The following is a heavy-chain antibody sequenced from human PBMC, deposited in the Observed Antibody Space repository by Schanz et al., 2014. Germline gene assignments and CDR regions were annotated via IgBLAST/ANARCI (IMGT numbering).Heavy chain of an antibody. CDR2: IYIGGNT. CDR3: ARGGPAYYFDD. Sequence: VQLVESGGGVVQPGRSLRLSCVASGFTFSSYDVFWVRQAPGKGLEWVSFIYIGGNTYYADSVKGRFTISRDNSKNTVYIQMNSLRAEDTAVYYCARGGPAYYFDDWGQGTLVTVSS. V-gene: IGHV3-66*01. J-gene: IGHJ4*02. CDR1: GFTFSSYD.